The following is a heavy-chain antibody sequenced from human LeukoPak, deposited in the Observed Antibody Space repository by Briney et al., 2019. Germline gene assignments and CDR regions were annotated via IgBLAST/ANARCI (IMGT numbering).Heavy chain of an antibody. CDR1: GFTFSDHY. D-gene: IGHD6-19*01. CDR2: SRNKADSYTT. Sequence: PGGFLRLSCAASGFTFSDHYMDWVRQAPGRGLEWVGRSRNKADSYTTEYAASVRGRFSISRDESKKSLSLQMNSLKTEDTAVYYCARVGSSGYYYLDHWGQGTLVTVSS. V-gene: IGHV3-72*01. CDR3: ARVGSSGYYYLDH. J-gene: IGHJ4*02.